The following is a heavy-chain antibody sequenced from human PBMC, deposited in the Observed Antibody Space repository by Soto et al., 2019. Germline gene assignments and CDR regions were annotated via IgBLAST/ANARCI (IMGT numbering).Heavy chain of an antibody. J-gene: IGHJ4*02. V-gene: IGHV3-21*01. CDR1: GFDFSIYT. CDR3: AKDGGWGFLDD. CDR2: IDSKSLSSYT. D-gene: IGHD7-27*01. Sequence: EVQLVDSGGGLVKPGGSLRLSCGASGFDFSIYTMNWVRQAPGKGLEWVSSIDSKSLSSYTYYADSVKGRFTVSRDNAKNSLFLQMNSLRAEDTAVYYCAKDGGWGFLDDWGQGTLVTVSS.